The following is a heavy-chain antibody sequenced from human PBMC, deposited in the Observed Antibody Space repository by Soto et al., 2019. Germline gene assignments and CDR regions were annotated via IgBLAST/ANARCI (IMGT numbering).Heavy chain of an antibody. D-gene: IGHD3-3*01. V-gene: IGHV1-8*01. CDR3: ARSVGDSNVNFDY. CDR2: MNPDSGNT. Sequence: QVQLVQSGAEVRTPGASVKVSCKASGYTFTSYDLNWVRQATGQVPEWMGWMNPDSGNTGYVQKFQGRVTMTRNTAISTAYVELSSLRSEDTAVYYCARSVGDSNVNFDYWGQGTLVTVSS. J-gene: IGHJ4*02. CDR1: GYTFTSYD.